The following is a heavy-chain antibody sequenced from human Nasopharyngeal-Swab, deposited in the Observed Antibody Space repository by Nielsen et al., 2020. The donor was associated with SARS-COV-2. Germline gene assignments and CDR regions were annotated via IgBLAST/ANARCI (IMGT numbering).Heavy chain of an antibody. J-gene: IGHJ6*02. CDR3: ARGSRFTIFGVVPDYYYGMDV. CDR2: IYTSGRT. Sequence: SETLSLTCTVSGGSISSYYWSWIRQPAGKGLEWNGGIYTSGRTNYNPSLKSRVTMSVDTSKNQFSLKLSSVTAADTAVYYCARGSRFTIFGVVPDYYYGMDVWGQGTTVTVSS. V-gene: IGHV4-4*07. CDR1: GGSISSYY. D-gene: IGHD3-3*01.